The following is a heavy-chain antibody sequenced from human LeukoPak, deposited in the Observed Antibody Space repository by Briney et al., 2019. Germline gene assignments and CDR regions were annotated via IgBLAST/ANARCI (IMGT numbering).Heavy chain of an antibody. CDR1: GFIFSSYS. Sequence: GGSLRLSCAASGFIFSSYSMNWVRQAPGKGLEWVSYISSSSSTIYYADSVKGRFTISRDNAKNSLYLQMNSLRDEDTAVCYCAREVRSYNWYWDYWGQGTLVTVSS. D-gene: IGHD1-1*01. CDR2: ISSSSSTI. CDR3: AREVRSYNWYWDY. V-gene: IGHV3-48*02. J-gene: IGHJ4*02.